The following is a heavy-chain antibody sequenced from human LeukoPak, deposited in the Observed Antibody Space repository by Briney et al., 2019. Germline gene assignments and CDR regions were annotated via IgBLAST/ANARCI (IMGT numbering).Heavy chain of an antibody. CDR1: GGSISSSNW. CDR2: INHSGST. D-gene: IGHD2-15*01. J-gene: IGHJ4*02. CDR3: ALNDCSGGSCHDY. Sequence: SETLSLTCAVSGGSISSSNWWSWVRQPPGKGLEWIGEINHSGSTNYNPSLKSRVTISVDTSKNQFSLKLSSVTAADTAVYYCALNDCSGGSCHDYWGQGTLVTVSS. V-gene: IGHV4-4*02.